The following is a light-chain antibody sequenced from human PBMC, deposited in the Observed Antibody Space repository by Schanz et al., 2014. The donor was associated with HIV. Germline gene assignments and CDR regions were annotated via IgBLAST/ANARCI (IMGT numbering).Light chain of an antibody. V-gene: IGLV1-47*01. CDR1: SSNIGSNT. CDR2: RNN. J-gene: IGLJ2*01. Sequence: QSVLTQPPSASGTPGQRVTISCSGSSSNIGSNTVNWYQQLPGTAPKLLIYRNNQRPSGVPDRFSGSKSGTSASLAISGLRSEDEADYYCAAWDDSLSGVVVFGGGTKLTVL. CDR3: AAWDDSLSGVVV.